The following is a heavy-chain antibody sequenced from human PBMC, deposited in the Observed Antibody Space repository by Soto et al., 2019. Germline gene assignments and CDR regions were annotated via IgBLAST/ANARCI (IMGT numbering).Heavy chain of an antibody. Sequence: EVQLLESGGGLVQPGGSLRLSCAGSGFTFSNYAMDWVRQAPGTGLEWVSSLTASGSSTYYAGSVKGRFTISRDNSEKLLYLQMNSLTAEDTAVYYCVKERPPGSYGLESWGQGTLVTVSS. CDR3: VKERPPGSYGLES. CDR1: GFTFSNYA. V-gene: IGHV3-23*01. D-gene: IGHD1-26*01. J-gene: IGHJ4*02. CDR2: LTASGSST.